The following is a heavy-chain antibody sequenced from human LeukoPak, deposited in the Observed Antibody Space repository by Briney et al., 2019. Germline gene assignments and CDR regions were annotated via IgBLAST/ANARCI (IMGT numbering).Heavy chain of an antibody. CDR2: IIPIFGTA. V-gene: IGHV1-69*01. CDR3: AREPTTYYYGSGSYAFDI. CDR1: GGTFSSYA. Sequence: SVKVSCKASGGTFSSYAITWVRQAPGQGLEWMGGIIPIFGTANYAQKFQGRVTITADESTSTAYMELSSLRSEDTAVYYCAREPTTYYYGSGSYAFDIWGQGTMVTVSS. J-gene: IGHJ3*02. D-gene: IGHD3-10*01.